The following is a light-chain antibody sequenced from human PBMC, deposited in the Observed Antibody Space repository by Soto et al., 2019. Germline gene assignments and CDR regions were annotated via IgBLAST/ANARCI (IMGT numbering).Light chain of an antibody. J-gene: IGKJ1*01. CDR1: QSVSSD. V-gene: IGKV3-15*01. CDR2: DGS. Sequence: EIVMKQSPATLSVSPGEGATLSCRASQSVSSDLVWYQQEPGQAPRLLIYDGSTRATGIPARFSSSESGTNFTLTIRSLQSENFAVYYCQQYSIGPRTFGQGTKVDIK. CDR3: QQYSIGPRT.